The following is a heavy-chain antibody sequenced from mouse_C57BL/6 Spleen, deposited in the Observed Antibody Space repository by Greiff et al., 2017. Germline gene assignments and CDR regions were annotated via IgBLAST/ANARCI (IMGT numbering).Heavy chain of an antibody. Sequence: EVKLVESEGGLVQPGRSMKLSCTASVFTFSDYYMAWVRQVPEKGLEWVANINYDGSSTYYLDSLKSRFIISRDNAKNILYLQMSSLKSEDTATYYCARDHYGSSSYFDYWGQGTTLTVSS. J-gene: IGHJ2*01. CDR1: VFTFSDYY. V-gene: IGHV5-16*01. D-gene: IGHD1-1*01. CDR3: ARDHYGSSSYFDY. CDR2: INYDGSST.